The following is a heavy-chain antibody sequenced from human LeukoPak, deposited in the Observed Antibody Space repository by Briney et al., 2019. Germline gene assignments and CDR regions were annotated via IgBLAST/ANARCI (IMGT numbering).Heavy chain of an antibody. CDR1: GASISSYY. Sequence: SETLSLTCTVSGASISSYYWSWIRQPAGKGLEWIGRIYTSGNTSYNPSLKSRVTMSVDTSKNQFSLKLSSVTAADTAVYYCARDAFSGGTRFDPWGQGILVTVSS. D-gene: IGHD1-1*01. CDR2: IYTSGNT. V-gene: IGHV4-4*07. CDR3: ARDAFSGGTRFDP. J-gene: IGHJ5*02.